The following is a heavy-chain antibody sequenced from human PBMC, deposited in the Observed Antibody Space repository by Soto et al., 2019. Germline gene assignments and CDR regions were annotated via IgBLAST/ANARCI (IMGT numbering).Heavy chain of an antibody. D-gene: IGHD5-18*01. V-gene: IGHV1-18*04. CDR3: ERDPPRRYSYCQGLEY. CDR1: GYTFTSYG. Sequence: HVQLVQSGAEVKKPGASVKVSCKASGYTFTSYGISWVRQAPGQGLEWMGWISTYNGNTNYAQKLQGRVTMTTDTSTSTAYMGVRSLRSDDTAVYYCERDPPRRYSYCQGLEYWGQGTLFTVSS. J-gene: IGHJ4*02. CDR2: ISTYNGNT.